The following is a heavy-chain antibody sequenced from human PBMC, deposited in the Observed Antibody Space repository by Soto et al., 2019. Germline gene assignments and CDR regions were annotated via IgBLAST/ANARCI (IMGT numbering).Heavy chain of an antibody. CDR3: AAAGTEGDYYYGMDV. Sequence: ASVKVSCKASGGTFSSYAISWVRQAPGQGLEWMGGIIPIFGTANYAQKFQGRVTITADKSTSTAYMELSSLRSEDTAVYYWAAAGTEGDYYYGMDVWGQGTTVTVSS. CDR2: IIPIFGTA. V-gene: IGHV1-69*06. CDR1: GGTFSSYA. D-gene: IGHD6-13*01. J-gene: IGHJ6*02.